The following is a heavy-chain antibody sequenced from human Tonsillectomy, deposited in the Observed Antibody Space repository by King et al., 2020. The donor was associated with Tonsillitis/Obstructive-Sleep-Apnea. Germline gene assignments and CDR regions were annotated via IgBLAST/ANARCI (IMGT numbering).Heavy chain of an antibody. CDR1: GGTFSSYA. Sequence: QLVQSGAEVKKPGSSVKVSCKASGGTFSSYAISWVRQAPGQGLEWMGGIIPILDIANYAQKFQGRVTITADKSTSTAYMELSSLRSEDTAVYYCAREVYPESNYYYYDMDVWGQGTTVTVSS. CDR2: IIPILDIA. V-gene: IGHV1-69*10. J-gene: IGHJ6*02. CDR3: AREVYPESNYYYYDMDV. D-gene: IGHD2-8*01.